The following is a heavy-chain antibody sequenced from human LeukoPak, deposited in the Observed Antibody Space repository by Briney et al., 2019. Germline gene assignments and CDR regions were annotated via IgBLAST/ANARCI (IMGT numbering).Heavy chain of an antibody. Sequence: SETLSLTCAVSGGSISSSNWWSWVRQPPVKGLEWIGEIYHSGSTNYNPSLKSRVTISVDKSKNQFSLKLSSVTAADTAVYYCARRGVVPAAMYFDYWGQGTLVTVSS. J-gene: IGHJ4*02. CDR3: ARRGVVPAAMYFDY. V-gene: IGHV4-4*02. D-gene: IGHD2-2*01. CDR1: GGSISSSNW. CDR2: IYHSGST.